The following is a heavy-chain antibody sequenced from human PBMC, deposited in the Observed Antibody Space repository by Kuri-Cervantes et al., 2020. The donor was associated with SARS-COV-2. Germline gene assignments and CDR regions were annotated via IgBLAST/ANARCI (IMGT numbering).Heavy chain of an antibody. V-gene: IGHV3-23*01. Sequence: ETLSLTCAASGFTFSSYSMNWVRQAPGKGLEWVSAISGSGGSTYYADSVKGRFTISRDNSKNTLYLQMNSLRAEDTAVYYCAGETGTFEYWGQGTLVTVSS. CDR3: AGETGTFEY. CDR2: ISGSGGST. J-gene: IGHJ4*02. D-gene: IGHD1-1*01. CDR1: GFTFSSYS.